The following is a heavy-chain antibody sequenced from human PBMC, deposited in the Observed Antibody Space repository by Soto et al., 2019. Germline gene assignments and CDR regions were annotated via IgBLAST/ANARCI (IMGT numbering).Heavy chain of an antibody. CDR3: ARYSSISVDY. CDR1: GDSSSSGDYS. CDR2: IYHSGST. D-gene: IGHD2-2*01. V-gene: IGHV4-30-2*01. Sequence: PLETLSLTCAVSGDSSSSGDYSWSWIRQPPGKGLEWIGYIYHSGSTYYNPSLKSRVTISVDRSKNQFSLKLSSVTAADTAVYYCARYSSISVDYWGQGTLVTVSS. J-gene: IGHJ4*02.